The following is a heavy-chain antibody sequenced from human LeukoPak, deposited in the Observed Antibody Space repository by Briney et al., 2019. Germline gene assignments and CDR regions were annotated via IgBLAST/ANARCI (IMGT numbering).Heavy chain of an antibody. J-gene: IGHJ6*03. CDR2: IYPGDSDT. CDR3: ATHNGYSYGFNYYYMDV. CDR1: GYIFTSYW. V-gene: IGHV5-51*01. Sequence: GESLNISCKGSGYIFTSYWIAWVRQMPGKGLEWMGIIYPGDSDTRYSPSFQGQVTISADKSVSTAYLQWSSLKASDTAMYYCATHNGYSYGFNYYYMDVWGKGTTVTVS. D-gene: IGHD5-18*01.